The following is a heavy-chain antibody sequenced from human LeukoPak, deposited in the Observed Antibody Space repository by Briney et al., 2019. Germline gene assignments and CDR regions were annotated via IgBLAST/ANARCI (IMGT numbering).Heavy chain of an antibody. CDR3: SRESGPYCPFGH. CDR2: ISLRGRT. V-gene: IGHV4-4*02. D-gene: IGHD1-26*01. CDR1: GGSITTTNF. Sequence: KSSETLSLTCGVSGGSITTTNFWSWVRQPPGGGLEWIGEISLRGRTQYNPSLKSRVNISIDESENHLYLSLASVTAADTAVYYCSRESGPYCPFGHWGQGTLVAVTS. J-gene: IGHJ5*02.